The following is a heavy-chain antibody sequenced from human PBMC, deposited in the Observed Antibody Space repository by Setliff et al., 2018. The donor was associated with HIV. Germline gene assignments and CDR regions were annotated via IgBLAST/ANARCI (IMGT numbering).Heavy chain of an antibody. Sequence: GGSLRLSCAASGFTFSSYSMNWVRQAPGKGLEWVSYISGDTRIINYADSVKGRFTISRDNAKNSLYLQMNSLRVEDTALYYCARDLNWYEGGQDHYYYYMDVWGRGTTVTVSS. J-gene: IGHJ6*03. CDR1: GFTFSSYS. CDR3: ARDLNWYEGGQDHYYYYMDV. D-gene: IGHD1-1*01. V-gene: IGHV3-48*01. CDR2: ISGDTRII.